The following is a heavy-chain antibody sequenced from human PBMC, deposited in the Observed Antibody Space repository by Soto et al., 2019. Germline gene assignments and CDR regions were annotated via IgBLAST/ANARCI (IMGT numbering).Heavy chain of an antibody. CDR3: ARDVSREYYDFWSGYYVAFDI. V-gene: IGHV1-69*04. Sequence: SVKVSCKASGGTFSSYTISWVRQAPGQGLEWMGRIIPILGIANYAQKFQGRVTITADKSTSTAYMELSSLRSEDTAVYYCARDVSREYYDFWSGYYVAFDIWGQGTLVTVSS. CDR1: GGTFSSYT. D-gene: IGHD3-3*01. CDR2: IIPILGIA. J-gene: IGHJ3*02.